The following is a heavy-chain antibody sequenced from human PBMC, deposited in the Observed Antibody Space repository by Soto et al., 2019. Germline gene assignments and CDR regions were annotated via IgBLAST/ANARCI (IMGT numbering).Heavy chain of an antibody. CDR3: ARGRTGTRAFDI. CDR2: ISSSSSYI. CDR1: GFTFSSYS. J-gene: IGHJ3*02. D-gene: IGHD1-1*01. V-gene: IGHV3-21*01. Sequence: GGSLRLSCAASGFTFSSYSMNWVRQAPGKGLEWVSSISSSSSYIYYAHSVKGRFTISRDNAKNSLYLQMNSLRAEDTAVYYCARGRTGTRAFDIWGQGTMVTVSS.